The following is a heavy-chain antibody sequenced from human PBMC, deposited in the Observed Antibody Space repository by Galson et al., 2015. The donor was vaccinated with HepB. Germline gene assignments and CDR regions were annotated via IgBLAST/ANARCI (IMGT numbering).Heavy chain of an antibody. CDR1: GGTFSSYA. J-gene: IGHJ5*02. D-gene: IGHD2-2*01. CDR3: ARDRCSSTSCYWFDP. V-gene: IGHV1-69*13. Sequence: SVKVSCKASGGTFSSYAISWVRQAPGQGLEWMGGIIPIFGTANYAQKFQGRVTITADESTSTAYMELSSLRSEDTAVYYCARDRCSSTSCYWFDPWGQGTLVTVSS. CDR2: IIPIFGTA.